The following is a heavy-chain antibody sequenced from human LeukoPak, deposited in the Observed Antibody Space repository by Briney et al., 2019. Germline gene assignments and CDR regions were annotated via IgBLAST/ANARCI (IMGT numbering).Heavy chain of an antibody. J-gene: IGHJ6*04. CDR3: AELGITMVGGV. CDR2: ISSSGSTI. D-gene: IGHD3-10*02. CDR1: GFTFSTYS. Sequence: GGSLRLSCAASGFTFSTYSMNWVRQAPGKGLEWVSYISSSGSTIYYADSVKGRFTISRDNAKNSLYLQMNSLRAEDTAVYYCAELGITMVGGVWGKGTTVTISS. V-gene: IGHV3-48*04.